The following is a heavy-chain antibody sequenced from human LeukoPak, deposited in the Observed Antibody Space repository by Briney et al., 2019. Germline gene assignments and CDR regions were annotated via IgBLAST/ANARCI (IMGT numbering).Heavy chain of an antibody. Sequence: PGGSLRLSCAASGFTLRSYTMNWVRQAPGKGLEWVSSIGISSNKIYYADSVKGRFIISRDNAKNSVYLQMNSLRAEDTAVYYCARDWWYSNYGLSYWGQGTLVTVSS. CDR2: IGISSNKI. J-gene: IGHJ4*02. V-gene: IGHV3-21*01. CDR3: ARDWWYSNYGLSY. D-gene: IGHD4-11*01. CDR1: GFTLRSYT.